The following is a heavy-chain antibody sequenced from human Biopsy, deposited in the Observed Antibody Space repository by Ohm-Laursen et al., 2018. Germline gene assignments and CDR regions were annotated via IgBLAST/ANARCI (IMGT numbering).Heavy chain of an antibody. Sequence: GTLSLTCSVSGYSVTNDYYWGWIRQPPGKGLEWIGNIYYDGITYYNPSLKSRVAMSVDTSKNQFPLRLTSVTAADTAVYYCARVAGGYAYYYGMDVWGQGTTVMVSS. CDR2: IYYDGIT. J-gene: IGHJ6*02. CDR1: GYSVTNDYY. CDR3: ARVAGGYAYYYGMDV. D-gene: IGHD5-12*01. V-gene: IGHV4-38-2*02.